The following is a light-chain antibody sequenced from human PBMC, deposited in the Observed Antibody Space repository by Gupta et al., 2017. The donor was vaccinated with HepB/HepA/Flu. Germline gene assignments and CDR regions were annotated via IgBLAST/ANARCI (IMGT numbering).Light chain of an antibody. Sequence: EIVLTQSPVTLASSPGERATLSCRAIQSVSRYLAWYKQKPGQPPSLLVVDASNRSTGVPARFSGSGSGKDFTLTVSSLEHEDFAVYYCQQRIYWPLTFGEGTRVEIK. CDR1: QSVSRY. CDR3: QQRIYWPLT. V-gene: IGKV3-11*01. J-gene: IGKJ4*01. CDR2: DAS.